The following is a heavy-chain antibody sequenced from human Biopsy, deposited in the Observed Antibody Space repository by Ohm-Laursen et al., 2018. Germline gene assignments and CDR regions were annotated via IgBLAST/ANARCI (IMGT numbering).Heavy chain of an antibody. Sequence: TLSLTCAVSGDSVTKYYWSWIRQPPGKGLEWIGHIYYSVMTNYNPSLQSRVSISVDTSRNQVSLTLSSVTAADTAVYYWSRDSGILNCGNFKYYHYYVMDVWGQGTKVTVSS. J-gene: IGHJ6*02. CDR3: SRDSGILNCGNFKYYHYYVMDV. V-gene: IGHV4-59*02. D-gene: IGHD4-23*01. CDR1: GDSVTKYY. CDR2: IYYSVMT.